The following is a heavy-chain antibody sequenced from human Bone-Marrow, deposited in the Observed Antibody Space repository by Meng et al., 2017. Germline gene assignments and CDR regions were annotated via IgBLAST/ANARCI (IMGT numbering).Heavy chain of an antibody. Sequence: ASVKVSCKASGYTFTNYAMHWVRQAPGQRLEWMGWINAGNGNTKYSQKFQGRVTITRDTSASTAYMELSSLRSEDTAVYYCARVLTMVRGDFDIWGQGTMVTVSS. CDR1: GYTFTNYA. V-gene: IGHV1-3*01. D-gene: IGHD3-10*01. CDR2: INAGNGNT. CDR3: ARVLTMVRGDFDI. J-gene: IGHJ3*02.